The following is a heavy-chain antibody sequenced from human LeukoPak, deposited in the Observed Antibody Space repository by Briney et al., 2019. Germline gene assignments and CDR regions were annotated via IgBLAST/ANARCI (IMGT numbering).Heavy chain of an antibody. J-gene: IGHJ4*02. CDR1: GYTFTGYY. D-gene: IGHD3-22*01. CDR2: INPNSGGT. CDR3: ARGGANYYDSSCYYRSVDY. Sequence: ASVKVSCKASGYTFTGYYMHWVRHAPGQGVEWMGWINPNSGGTNYAQKFQRRVTMTRDTSISTAYMELSRLRSDDAAVYNCARGGANYYDSSCYYRSVDYWGQGTLVTVSS. V-gene: IGHV1-2*02.